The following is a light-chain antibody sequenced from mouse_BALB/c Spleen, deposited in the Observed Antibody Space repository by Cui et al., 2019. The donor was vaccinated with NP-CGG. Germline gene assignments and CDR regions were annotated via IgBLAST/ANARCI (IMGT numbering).Light chain of an antibody. CDR1: TGAVTTSNY. Sequence: QAVFTQASAPTTSPGETVTFTCRSSTGAVTTSNYANWVQEKPDHLFTGLIGGTNNRAPGVPSRFSGSLIGDKAALTITGAQTEDEAIYFCALWYSNHWVFGGGTKLTVL. CDR3: ALWYSNHWV. CDR2: GTN. V-gene: IGLV1*01. J-gene: IGLJ1*01.